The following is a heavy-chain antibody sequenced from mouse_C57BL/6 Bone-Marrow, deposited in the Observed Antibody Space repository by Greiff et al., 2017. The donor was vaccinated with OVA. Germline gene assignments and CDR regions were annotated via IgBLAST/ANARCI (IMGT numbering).Heavy chain of an antibody. Sequence: EVQLQQSGPVLVKPGASVKMSCKASGYTFTDYYMNWVKQSHGKSLEWIGVINPYNGGTSYNQKFKGKATLTVDKTSSTAYMELNSLTSEDSAVYYSARSGYYGPWFAYWGQGTLVTVSA. V-gene: IGHV1-19*01. CDR1: GYTFTDYY. D-gene: IGHD1-1*01. J-gene: IGHJ3*01. CDR2: INPYNGGT. CDR3: ARSGYYGPWFAY.